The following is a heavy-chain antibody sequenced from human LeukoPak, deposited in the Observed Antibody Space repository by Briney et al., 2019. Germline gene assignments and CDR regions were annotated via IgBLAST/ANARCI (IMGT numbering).Heavy chain of an antibody. Sequence: GGSLRLSCAASGFTFSSYSMNWVRQAPGKGLEWVSSISSSSSYIYYADSVKGRFTISRDNAKNSLYLQMNSLRAEDTAVYYCARATEMHYGSGSRRQYYYYGMDVWGQGTTVTVSS. CDR2: ISSSSSYI. J-gene: IGHJ6*02. CDR3: ARATEMHYGSGSRRQYYYYGMDV. CDR1: GFTFSSYS. D-gene: IGHD3-10*01. V-gene: IGHV3-21*01.